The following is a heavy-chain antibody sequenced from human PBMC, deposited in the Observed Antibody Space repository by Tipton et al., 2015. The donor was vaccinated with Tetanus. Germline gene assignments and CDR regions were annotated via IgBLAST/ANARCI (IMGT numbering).Heavy chain of an antibody. V-gene: IGHV4-39*01. CDR1: GGSLSSGTFY. D-gene: IGHD1-14*01. J-gene: IGHJ5*02. CDR2: IYYNGNT. CDR3: ARSAENWFDP. Sequence: LSLTCSLSGGSLSSGTFYWDWIRQRPGKGLEWIGNIYYNGNTLQNPSLEGRVTLSLDKSKNQFSLNVKSVTAADTAIYYCARSAENWFDPWGQGILVTVSS.